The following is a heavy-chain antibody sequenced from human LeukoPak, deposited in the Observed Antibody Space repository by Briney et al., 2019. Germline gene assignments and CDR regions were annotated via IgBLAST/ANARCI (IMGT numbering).Heavy chain of an antibody. CDR3: ARPAYGGGPDALDI. V-gene: IGHV4-4*07. CDR2: IYITGST. Sequence: LSETLSLTCTVSGGSISSYYWSWIRQPAGKGLEWIGRIYITGSTNYNPSLKSRVTMSVDTSKNQFSLKLISMTAADTAVYYCARPAYGGGPDALDIWGQGTMVTVSS. D-gene: IGHD4-23*01. CDR1: GGSISSYY. J-gene: IGHJ3*02.